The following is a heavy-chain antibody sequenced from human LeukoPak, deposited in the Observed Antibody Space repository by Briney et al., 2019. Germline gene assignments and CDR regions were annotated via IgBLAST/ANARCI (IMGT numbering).Heavy chain of an antibody. D-gene: IGHD6-19*01. V-gene: IGHV4-30-4*07. CDR1: GVAISRGGYA. CDR2: IYHSGTT. Sequence: SETLSLTCAVSGVAISRGGYAWNWIRQPPGKGLEWIAYIYHSGTTYYNLSLKSRATISVDTSKNQFSLKLSSVTAADTAVYYCVRGRYSSGWFKDKNWFDPWGQGIPVTVSS. J-gene: IGHJ5*02. CDR3: VRGRYSSGWFKDKNWFDP.